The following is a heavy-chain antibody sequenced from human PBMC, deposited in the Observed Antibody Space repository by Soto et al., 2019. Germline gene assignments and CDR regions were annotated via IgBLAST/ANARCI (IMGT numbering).Heavy chain of an antibody. CDR2: IYYSGST. CDR1: GGSISSGGHY. V-gene: IGHV4-31*03. J-gene: IGHJ6*02. D-gene: IGHD3-16*01. CDR3: ARGGGPDYYFGMDV. Sequence: QVQLQESGPGLVKPSQTLSLTCTVSGGSISSGGHYWSWIRQHPGKGLEWIGHIYYSGSTYYNPSLKGRVTISVDTSKNQFSLKLGSVTAADTAVYYCARGGGPDYYFGMDVWGQGTTVTVSS.